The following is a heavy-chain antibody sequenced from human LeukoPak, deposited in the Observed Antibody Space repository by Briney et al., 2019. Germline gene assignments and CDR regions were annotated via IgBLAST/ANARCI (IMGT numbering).Heavy chain of an antibody. Sequence: PGGSLRLSCAASGFSVSGPNMSWVRQDPGRGREWVSAMYTGGTTYYADSVQGRFTIYRDNSKNTLYLQMNSLRAEDTAVYYCAKDEATSGGGLASWGQGTLVSVSS. CDR2: MYTGGTT. CDR1: GFSVSGPN. J-gene: IGHJ4*02. CDR3: AKDEATSGGGLAS. D-gene: IGHD3-16*01. V-gene: IGHV3-53*01.